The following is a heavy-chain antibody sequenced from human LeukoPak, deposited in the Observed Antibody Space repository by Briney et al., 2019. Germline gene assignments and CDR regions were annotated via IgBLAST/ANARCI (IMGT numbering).Heavy chain of an antibody. Sequence: GASVKVSCKASGCTFSDYYMHWVRQAPGQGLEWMGWINPNSGGTKYAQKFQGRVTMTRDTSISTAYMELSRLRSDDTAVYYCAGVYYDGSGSFDYWGQGTQVTVSS. D-gene: IGHD3-22*01. J-gene: IGHJ4*02. CDR1: GCTFSDYY. CDR2: INPNSGGT. CDR3: AGVYYDGSGSFDY. V-gene: IGHV1-2*02.